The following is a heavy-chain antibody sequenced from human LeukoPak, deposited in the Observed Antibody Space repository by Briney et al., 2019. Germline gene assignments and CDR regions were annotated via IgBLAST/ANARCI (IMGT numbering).Heavy chain of an antibody. V-gene: IGHV1-2*06. Sequence: ASVKVSCKTSGYTFTDSYIHWVRQAPGQGLEWMGRINPNSGDPNYPQKFQGRVTMTRDTSISTAYMELSRLRSDDTAVYYYARVFSTVTTIDYWGQGTLVTVSS. CDR1: GYTFTDSY. CDR2: INPNSGDP. CDR3: ARVFSTVTTIDY. D-gene: IGHD4-17*01. J-gene: IGHJ4*02.